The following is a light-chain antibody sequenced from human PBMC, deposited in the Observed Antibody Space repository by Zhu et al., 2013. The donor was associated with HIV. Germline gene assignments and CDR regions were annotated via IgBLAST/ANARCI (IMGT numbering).Light chain of an antibody. CDR2: GAS. Sequence: EVVLTQSPGTLSLSPGDTATLSCRASQFVGSSTFLAWYQQKPGQSPRLLIYGASSRATGIPDRFSGSGSGTDFTLTISRLEPEDFAVYYCQQYGSSPRTFGQGTKVEIK. CDR1: QFVGSSTF. J-gene: IGKJ1*01. CDR3: QQYGSSPRT. V-gene: IGKV3-20*01.